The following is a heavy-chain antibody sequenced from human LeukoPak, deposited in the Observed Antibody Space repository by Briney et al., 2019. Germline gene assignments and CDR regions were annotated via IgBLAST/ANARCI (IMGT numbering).Heavy chain of an antibody. CDR1: GGSFSGYY. D-gene: IGHD3-3*01. CDR3: AIVPHFGVVTPSGLHYYMDV. J-gene: IGHJ6*03. CDR2: INHSGST. V-gene: IGHV4-34*01. Sequence: PSETLSLTCAVYGGSFSGYYWSWIRQPPGRGLEWIGEINHSGSTNYNPSLKSRVTISVDTSKNQFSLKLSSVTAADTAVYYCAIVPHFGVVTPSGLHYYMDVWGKGTTVTVSS.